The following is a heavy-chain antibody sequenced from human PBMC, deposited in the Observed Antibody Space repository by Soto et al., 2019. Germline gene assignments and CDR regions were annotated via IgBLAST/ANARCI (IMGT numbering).Heavy chain of an antibody. D-gene: IGHD1-26*01. Sequence: ASVKVSCKASGYTFTSYYINWVRQATGQGLQWMGWMNPNNGNTGYAQNFQGRVTMTRDTSTSTAFMELSSLTSEDTAVYYCARSPPHGAGVGDPWGRGTLVTVSS. CDR1: GYTFTSYY. V-gene: IGHV1-8*01. CDR2: MNPNNGNT. CDR3: ARSPPHGAGVGDP. J-gene: IGHJ2*01.